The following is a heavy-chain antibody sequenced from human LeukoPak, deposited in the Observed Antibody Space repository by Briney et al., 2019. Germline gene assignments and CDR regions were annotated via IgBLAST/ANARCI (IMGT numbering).Heavy chain of an antibody. CDR1: GYSFSSGYY. CDR2: IYHSGST. J-gene: IGHJ4*02. CDR3: ARTYSSSSSDFDY. D-gene: IGHD6-6*01. Sequence: SETLSLTCAVSGYSFSSGYYWGWIRQPPGKGLEWFGSIYHSGSTYYNPSLKSRVTISVDTFKNQFSLKLSSVTAADTAVYYCARTYSSSSSDFDYWGQGTLVTVSS. V-gene: IGHV4-38-2*01.